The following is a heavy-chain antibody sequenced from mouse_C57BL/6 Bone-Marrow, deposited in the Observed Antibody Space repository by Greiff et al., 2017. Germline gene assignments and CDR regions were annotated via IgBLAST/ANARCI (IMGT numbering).Heavy chain of an antibody. V-gene: IGHV1-55*01. CDR2: IYPGSGST. D-gene: IGHD1-3*01. Sequence: VQLQQPGAELVKPGASVKMSCKASGYTFTSYWITWVKQRPGQGLEWIGDIYPGSGSTNYNEKFKNKATLTADTSSSTAYMQLSSLTSDDSAVYYCAREELHFDVWGTGTTVTVSS. CDR1: GYTFTSYW. J-gene: IGHJ1*03. CDR3: AREELHFDV.